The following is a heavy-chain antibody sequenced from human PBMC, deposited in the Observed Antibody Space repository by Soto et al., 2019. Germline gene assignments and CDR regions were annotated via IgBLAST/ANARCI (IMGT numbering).Heavy chain of an antibody. D-gene: IGHD6-6*01. Sequence: QVQLVESGGGVVQPGRSLRLSCAASGFTFSSYGMHWVRQAPGKGLEWVAVIWYDGSNKYYADSVKGRFTISRDNSKNALYLQMTSLRAEDTAVYYCARDRLLAARRLEYFDYWGQGTLVTVSA. CDR2: IWYDGSNK. CDR1: GFTFSSYG. CDR3: ARDRLLAARRLEYFDY. J-gene: IGHJ4*02. V-gene: IGHV3-33*01.